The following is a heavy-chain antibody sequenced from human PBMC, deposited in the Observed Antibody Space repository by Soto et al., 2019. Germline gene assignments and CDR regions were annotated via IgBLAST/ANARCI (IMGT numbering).Heavy chain of an antibody. V-gene: IGHV4-59*01. Sequence: TLSLPCTVSGGSISSYYWSWIRQPPGKGLEGIGYIYYSGSTNYNPSLKSRVTISVDTSKNQFSLKLSSVTAADTAVYYCARDARNYDILTGYPDYYYYGMDVWGQGTTVTVSS. D-gene: IGHD3-9*01. CDR3: ARDARNYDILTGYPDYYYYGMDV. CDR2: IYYSGST. J-gene: IGHJ6*02. CDR1: GGSISSYY.